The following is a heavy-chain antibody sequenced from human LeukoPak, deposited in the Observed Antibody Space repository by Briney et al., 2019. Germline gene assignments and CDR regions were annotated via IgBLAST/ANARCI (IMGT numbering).Heavy chain of an antibody. D-gene: IGHD3-22*01. Sequence: NSGGSLRLSCAASGFTFSSYAMSWVRQAPGKGLEWVSSISSSSSYIYYADSVKGRFTISSDNAKNSLYLQMNSLRVEDTAVFYCASSKGYSSAFYDYWGQGILVTVSS. J-gene: IGHJ4*02. CDR2: ISSSSSYI. CDR3: ASSKGYSSAFYDY. CDR1: GFTFSSYA. V-gene: IGHV3-21*01.